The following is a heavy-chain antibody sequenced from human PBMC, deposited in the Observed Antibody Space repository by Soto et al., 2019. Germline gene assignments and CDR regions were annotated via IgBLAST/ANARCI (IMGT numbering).Heavy chain of an antibody. CDR2: ISGSGGST. J-gene: IGHJ6*02. CDR3: ARANPITMVRGVTHYYYGMDV. V-gene: IGHV3-23*01. CDR1: AFTFSSYA. Sequence: GGSLRLSCAPSAFTFSSYAMSWGRQAPGKGLEWVSAISGSGGSTYYADSVKGRFTISRDNSKNTLYLQINSLRDEDTAVYYCARANPITMVRGVTHYYYGMDVWGQGTTVTVAS. D-gene: IGHD3-10*01.